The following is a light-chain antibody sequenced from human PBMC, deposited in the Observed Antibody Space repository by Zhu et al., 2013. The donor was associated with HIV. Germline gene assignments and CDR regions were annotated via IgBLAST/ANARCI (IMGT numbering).Light chain of an antibody. J-gene: IGKJ2*03. CDR1: QTIRNNY. CDR2: GAS. CDR3: QQYHNAPYS. Sequence: EIVLTQSPGTLSLSPGERATLSCRASQTIRNNYLAWYQQKPGQSPRLLIYGASSRATGIPDRFSGSGSGTDFTLTINRLEPEDFAVYYCQQYHNAPYSFGQGTTVDMK. V-gene: IGKV3-20*01.